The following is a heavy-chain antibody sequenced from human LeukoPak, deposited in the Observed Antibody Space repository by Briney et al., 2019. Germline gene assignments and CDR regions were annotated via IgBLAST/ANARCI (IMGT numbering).Heavy chain of an antibody. V-gene: IGHV4-39*01. CDR3: ARHRPAFYLFDP. CDR1: GRSISSSSYY. D-gene: IGHD2/OR15-2a*01. CDR2: ISYSGST. J-gene: IGHJ5*02. Sequence: SETLSLTCTVSGRSISSSSYYCRWIRQPPGKGLEWIGTISYSGSTHYNPSLKSRVTISVEMSKSHISLKWTSGKVANTAVYDCARHRPAFYLFDPWGQGTLVTVSS.